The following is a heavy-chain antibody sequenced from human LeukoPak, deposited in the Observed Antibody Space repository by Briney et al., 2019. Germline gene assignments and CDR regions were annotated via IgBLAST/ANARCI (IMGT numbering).Heavy chain of an antibody. Sequence: GGSLRLSCAASGFTFSSYEMNWVRQAPGKGLEWVAFIRFDGSNKYYADSVKGRFTISRDNSKNTLYLQMKSLRAEDTAVYYCAKGGGYEAQYYYYYLDVWGKGTTVTISS. D-gene: IGHD5-12*01. CDR3: AKGGGYEAQYYYYYLDV. CDR1: GFTFSSYE. J-gene: IGHJ6*03. CDR2: IRFDGSNK. V-gene: IGHV3-30*02.